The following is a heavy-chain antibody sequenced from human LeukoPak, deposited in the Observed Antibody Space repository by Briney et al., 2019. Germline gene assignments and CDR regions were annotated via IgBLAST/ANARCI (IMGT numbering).Heavy chain of an antibody. CDR3: AKDLPAGNWNYFNY. D-gene: IGHD1-1*01. J-gene: IGHJ4*02. Sequence: GGSLRLSCTASGFNIAEYTMHWVRQTPGKGLEWVSLFSYEDDNTYYADSVEGRFTISRDSSKNSLYLQMNSPRTEDTALYYCAKDLPAGNWNYFNYWGQGTLVTVSS. V-gene: IGHV3-43*01. CDR2: FSYEDDNT. CDR1: GFNIAEYT.